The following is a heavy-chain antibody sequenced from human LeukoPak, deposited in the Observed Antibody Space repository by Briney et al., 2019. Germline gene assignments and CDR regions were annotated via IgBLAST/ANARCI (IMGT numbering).Heavy chain of an antibody. CDR3: VRVSRRQLVFFLRSALDI. CDR1: GYTFTSYD. J-gene: IGHJ3*02. V-gene: IGHV1-8*01. D-gene: IGHD6-6*01. CDR2: MNPNSGNT. Sequence: ASVKVSCKASGYTFTSYDINWVRQAPGQGLEWMGWMNPNSGNTDYVQKLQGRVTMTTNTSISTPYMELSSLRSEDTAVYNCVRVSRRQLVFFLRSALDIWGQGA.